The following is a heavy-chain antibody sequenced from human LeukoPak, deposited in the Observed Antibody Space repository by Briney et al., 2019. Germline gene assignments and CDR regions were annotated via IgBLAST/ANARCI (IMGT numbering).Heavy chain of an antibody. CDR1: GFTFSSYS. CDR3: ARAGDYCSSTSCYPIYYYYYMDV. CDR2: ISSSSSYI. Sequence: KPGGSLRLSCAASGFTFSSYSMNWVRQAPGKGLEWVSSISSSSSYIYYAGSVKGRFTISRDNAKNSLYLQMNSLRAEDTAVYYCARAGDYCSSTSCYPIYYYYYMDVWGKGTTVTVSS. J-gene: IGHJ6*03. D-gene: IGHD2-2*01. V-gene: IGHV3-21*01.